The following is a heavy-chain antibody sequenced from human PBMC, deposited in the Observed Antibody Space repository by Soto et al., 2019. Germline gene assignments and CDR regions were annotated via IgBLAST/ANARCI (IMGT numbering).Heavy chain of an antibody. CDR2: IKSKTDGGTT. CDR3: TTESHCTNGVCYGYFDY. CDR1: GFTFSKAR. V-gene: IGHV3-15*01. J-gene: IGHJ4*02. Sequence: GSPRLSRGGFGFTFSKARESWVRQGPGKGLEWVGRIKSKTDGGTTDYAAPVKGRFTISRDDSKNTLYLQMNSLKTEDTAVYYCTTESHCTNGVCYGYFDYWGQGTLVTVSS. D-gene: IGHD2-8*01.